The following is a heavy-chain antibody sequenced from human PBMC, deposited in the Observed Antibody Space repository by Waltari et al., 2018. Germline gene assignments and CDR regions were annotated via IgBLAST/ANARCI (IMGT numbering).Heavy chain of an antibody. V-gene: IGHV1-69*08. D-gene: IGHD3-22*01. CDR1: GGTFSSYA. CDR3: ARDPLGYYDSSGYTFDY. Sequence: QVQLVQSGAEVKKPGSSVKVSCKASGGTFSSYAISWVRQAPGQGLEWMGRIIPIFGTANYAQKFQGRVTITADKSTSTAYMELSSLRSEDTAVYYCARDPLGYYDSSGYTFDYWGQGTLVTVSS. CDR2: IIPIFGTA. J-gene: IGHJ4*02.